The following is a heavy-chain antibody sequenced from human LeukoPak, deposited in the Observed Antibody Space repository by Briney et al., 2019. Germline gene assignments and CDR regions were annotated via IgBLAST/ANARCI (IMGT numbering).Heavy chain of an antibody. D-gene: IGHD3-9*01. Sequence: PSETLSLTCTVSGGSISSSSYYWGWIRQPPGKGLEWIGSIYYSGSTYYNPSLKSRVTISVDTSKNQFSLKLSSVTAADTAVYYCARRVARLRYFFSLSGEYFDYWGQGTLVTVSS. J-gene: IGHJ4*02. CDR3: ARRVARLRYFFSLSGEYFDY. CDR1: GGSISSSSYY. V-gene: IGHV4-39*01. CDR2: IYYSGST.